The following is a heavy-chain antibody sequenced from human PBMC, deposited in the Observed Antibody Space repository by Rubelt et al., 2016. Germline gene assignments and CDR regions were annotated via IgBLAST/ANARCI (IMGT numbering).Heavy chain of an antibody. V-gene: IGHV4-39*07. D-gene: IGHD3-10*01. J-gene: IGHJ6*02. Sequence: QLQLQESGPGLVKPSETLSLTCTVSGGSISSSSFYWAWIRQPPGKGLEWIGSIYYTGSTYFNPSLKSRVTISIDTSKDQFSLKLSSVTAADTAVYYCAREDGGPGRDVDMDVWGQGTTVTVSS. CDR2: IYYTGST. CDR3: AREDGGPGRDVDMDV. CDR1: GGSISSSSFY.